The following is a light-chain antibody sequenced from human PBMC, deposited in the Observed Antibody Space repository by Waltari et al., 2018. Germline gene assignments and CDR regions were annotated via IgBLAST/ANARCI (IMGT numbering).Light chain of an antibody. CDR2: EVS. CDR1: SDDIGGFNL. CDR3: CSYSRVTTYVV. V-gene: IGLV2-23*02. Sequence: QSALTQPASVSGSPGQSITISCSGTSDDIGGFNLVSWYQQYPGQAPNLIIYEVSKLPSGVSHRFAGSKSGSTASLTISGLQPEDEAEYFCCSYSRVTTYVVFGGGTRVTV. J-gene: IGLJ2*01.